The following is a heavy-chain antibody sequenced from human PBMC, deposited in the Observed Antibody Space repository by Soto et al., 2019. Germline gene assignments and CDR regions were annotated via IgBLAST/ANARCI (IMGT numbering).Heavy chain of an antibody. CDR1: VGSISSYY. D-gene: IGHD4-17*01. CDR3: ARTTVTYAFDY. V-gene: IGHV4-59*01. CDR2: IYYSGST. J-gene: IGHJ4*02. Sequence: SETLSLTCTVSVGSISSYYWSWIRQTPGKGLEWIGYIYYSGSTNYNPSLKSRVTISVDTSKNQFSLKLSSVTAADTAVYYCARTTVTYAFDYWGQGTLVTVSS.